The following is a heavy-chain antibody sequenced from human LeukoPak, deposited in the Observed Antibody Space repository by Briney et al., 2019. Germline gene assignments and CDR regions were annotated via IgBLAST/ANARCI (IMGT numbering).Heavy chain of an antibody. CDR2: ISYDGSNK. V-gene: IGHV3-30*18. Sequence: PGGSLRLSCVASGFTFSSYGMHWVRQAPGKGLEWVAVISYDGSNKYYADSVKGRFTISRDNSKNTLYLQMNSLRAEDTAVYYCAKDGGVPFDYWGQGTLVTVSS. CDR3: AKDGGVPFDY. CDR1: GFTFSSYG. D-gene: IGHD3-16*01. J-gene: IGHJ4*02.